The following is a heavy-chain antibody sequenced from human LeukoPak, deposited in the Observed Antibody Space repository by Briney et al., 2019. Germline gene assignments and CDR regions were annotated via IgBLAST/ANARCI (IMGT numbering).Heavy chain of an antibody. J-gene: IGHJ4*02. CDR3: ARERSYDY. Sequence: GGSLRLSCAASGFTFSSYEMNWVRQAPGKGLEWVSYISGIGSTIYYADSVKGRFTISRDNAKNSLYLQMHSLRAEDTAVYYCARERSYDYWGQGTLVTVSS. D-gene: IGHD3-10*01. CDR1: GFTFSSYE. CDR2: ISGIGSTI. V-gene: IGHV3-48*03.